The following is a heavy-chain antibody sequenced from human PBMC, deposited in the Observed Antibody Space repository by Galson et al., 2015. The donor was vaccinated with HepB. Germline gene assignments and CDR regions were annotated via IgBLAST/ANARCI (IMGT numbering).Heavy chain of an antibody. CDR2: IKQDGSEK. D-gene: IGHD3-3*01. J-gene: IGHJ6*02. CDR1: GFTFSSYW. Sequence: SLRLSCAASGFTFSSYWMSWVRQAPGKGLEWVANIKQDGSEKYYVDSVKGRFTISRDNAKNSLYLQMNSLRAEDTAVYYCARDAKDYDFWSGYYRKPYYYCGMDVWGQGTTVTISS. CDR3: ARDAKDYDFWSGYYRKPYYYCGMDV. V-gene: IGHV3-7*03.